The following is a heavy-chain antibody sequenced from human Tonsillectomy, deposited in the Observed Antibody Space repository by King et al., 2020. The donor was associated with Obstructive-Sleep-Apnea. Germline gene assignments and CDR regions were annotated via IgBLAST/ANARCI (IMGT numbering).Heavy chain of an antibody. CDR2: ISYDGGVK. V-gene: IGHV3-30-3*01. Sequence: VQLVESGGGVVQPGRSLRLSCAASRFTFSSYTMHLVRQAPGTGLEWVALISYDGGVKDYADSLRGRFTISRDNSKNTLFLQVNSLRTEDTAVYYCARAGGHYFDLWGRGTLVTVSS. D-gene: IGHD3-16*01. J-gene: IGHJ2*01. CDR1: RFTFSSYT. CDR3: ARAGGHYFDL.